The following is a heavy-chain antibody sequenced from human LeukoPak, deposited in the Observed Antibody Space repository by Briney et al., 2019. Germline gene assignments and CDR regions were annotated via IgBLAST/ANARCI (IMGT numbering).Heavy chain of an antibody. J-gene: IGHJ3*02. V-gene: IGHV4-59*01. D-gene: IGHD3-22*01. CDR3: ARGHYYDSSGYLDAFDI. CDR1: GGSISSYY. CDR2: IYYSGST. Sequence: SETLSLTCTVSGGSISSYYWSWIRQPPGKGLEWIGYIYYSGSTNYNPSLKSRVTISVDTSKNQFSLKLSSVTAADTAVYYCARGHYYDSSGYLDAFDIWGQGTMVTASS.